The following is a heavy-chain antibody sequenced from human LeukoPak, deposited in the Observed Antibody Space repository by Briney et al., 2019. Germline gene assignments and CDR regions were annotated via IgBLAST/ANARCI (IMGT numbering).Heavy chain of an antibody. Sequence: GGSLRLSCAASGCTFSSYSMNWVRQAPGKGLEWISSISSSSSYICYADSVKGRFTISRDNAKNSLYLQMNSLRAEDTAVYYCASIKAAITANGMDVWGQGTTVTVSS. CDR3: ASIKAAITANGMDV. V-gene: IGHV3-21*01. CDR2: ISSSSSYI. D-gene: IGHD2-2*02. J-gene: IGHJ6*02. CDR1: GCTFSSYS.